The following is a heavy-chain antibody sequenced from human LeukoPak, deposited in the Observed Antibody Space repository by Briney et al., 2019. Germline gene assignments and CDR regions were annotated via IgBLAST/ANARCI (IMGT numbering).Heavy chain of an antibody. CDR1: GGSISSGSYY. D-gene: IGHD1-1*01. J-gene: IGHJ4*02. CDR3: ARDALEIDPYYFDP. CDR2: VYRSGST. Sequence: SETLSLTCTVSGGSISSGSYYWTWIRQSARKGLEWIGRVYRSGSTNYNPSLKSRVSMSIDTSRNQFSLKLSSVTVADTAVYYCARDALEIDPYYFDPWGQGTLVTVSS. V-gene: IGHV4-61*02.